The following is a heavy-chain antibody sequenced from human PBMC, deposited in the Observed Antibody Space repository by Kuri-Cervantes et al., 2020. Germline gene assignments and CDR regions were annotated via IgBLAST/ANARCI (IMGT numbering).Heavy chain of an antibody. CDR1: GLTFSNYG. V-gene: IGHV3-30*19. Sequence: GESLKISCTASGLTFSNYGMHWVRQAPGKGLEWVAFISYDGSNKYYADSVKGRFTISRDNSKNTLYLQMGSLRAEDMAVYYCARGLCSSTSCYPGDYWGQGTLVTVSS. CDR3: ARGLCSSTSCYPGDY. D-gene: IGHD2-2*01. CDR2: ISYDGSNK. J-gene: IGHJ4*02.